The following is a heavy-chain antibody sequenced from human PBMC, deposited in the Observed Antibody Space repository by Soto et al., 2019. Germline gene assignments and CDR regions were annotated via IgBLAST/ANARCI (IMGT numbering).Heavy chain of an antibody. D-gene: IGHD2-2*01. CDR2: ISGSGGST. Sequence: GGSLRLSCAASGFTFSSYAMSWVRQAPGKGLEWVSAISGSGGSTYYADSVKGRFTISRDNSKNTLYLQMNSLRAEDTAVYYCAKDRIVVVPAAMEYYYYYGMDVWGQGTTVTVS. J-gene: IGHJ6*02. CDR3: AKDRIVVVPAAMEYYYYYGMDV. CDR1: GFTFSSYA. V-gene: IGHV3-23*01.